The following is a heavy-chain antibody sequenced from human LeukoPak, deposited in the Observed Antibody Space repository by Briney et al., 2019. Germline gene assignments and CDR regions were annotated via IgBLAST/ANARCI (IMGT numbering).Heavy chain of an antibody. CDR1: GGTFSSYA. Sequence: AASVKVSCKASGGTFSSYAISWVRQAPGQGLEWMGGIIPIFGTANYAQKFQGRVTITRDTSASTAYMELSSLRSEDTAVYYCARGIRYGFDPWGQGTLVTVSS. D-gene: IGHD3-16*01. J-gene: IGHJ5*02. CDR3: ARGIRYGFDP. V-gene: IGHV1-69*05. CDR2: IIPIFGTA.